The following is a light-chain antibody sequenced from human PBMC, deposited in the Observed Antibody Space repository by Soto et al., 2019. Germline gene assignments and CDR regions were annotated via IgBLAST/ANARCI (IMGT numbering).Light chain of an antibody. CDR1: RSNIGSNT. CDR2: SNG. V-gene: IGLV1-44*01. CDR3: AAWDDSMNAWM. Sequence: QAVVTQPPSASGTPGQRVIISCSGSRSNIGSNTVIWYQQLPRTAPKLLIYSNGKRPSGVPDRFSGSKSGTSASLAISGLKSEDEADYYCAAWDDSMNAWMFGGGTKLTVL. J-gene: IGLJ3*02.